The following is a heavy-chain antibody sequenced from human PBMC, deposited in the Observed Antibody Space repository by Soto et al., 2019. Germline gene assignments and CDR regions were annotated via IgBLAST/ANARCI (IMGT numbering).Heavy chain of an antibody. D-gene: IGHD1-1*01. CDR1: GFTFGDYA. CDR2: IRSKAYGGTT. Sequence: SLRLSCTASGFTFGDYAMSWFRQAPGKGLEWVGFIRSKAYGGTTEYAASVKGRFTISRDDSKSIAYLQMNSLKTEDTAVYYCTRDRTGTTDYYYGMDVWGQGTTVTVSS. J-gene: IGHJ6*02. CDR3: TRDRTGTTDYYYGMDV. V-gene: IGHV3-49*03.